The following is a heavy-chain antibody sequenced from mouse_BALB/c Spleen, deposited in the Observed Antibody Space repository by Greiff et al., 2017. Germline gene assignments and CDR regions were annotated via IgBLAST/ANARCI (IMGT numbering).Heavy chain of an antibody. CDR1: GFTFSSFG. D-gene: IGHD3-1*01. V-gene: IGHV5-17*02. CDR2: ISSGSSTI. Sequence: EVQLVESGGGLVQPGGSRILSCAASGFTFSSFGMHWVRKAPEKGLEWVAYISSGSSTIYYADTVMGRFTISRDNPKNNLFLQMTSLRSQDTAMYYCARHKHSWYVEVWGAGTTVNVSS. J-gene: IGHJ1*01. CDR3: ARHKHSWYVEV.